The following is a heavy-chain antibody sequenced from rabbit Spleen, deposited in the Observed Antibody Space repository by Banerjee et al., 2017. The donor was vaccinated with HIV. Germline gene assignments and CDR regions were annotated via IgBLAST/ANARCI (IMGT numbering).Heavy chain of an antibody. CDR2: IAGGSSGFT. V-gene: IGHV1S40*01. J-gene: IGHJ6*01. CDR1: GFSFSSNDY. CDR3: ARDTASSFSSYGMDL. D-gene: IGHD8-1*01. Sequence: QSLEESGGDLVKPGGTLTLTCTASGFSFSSNDYICWVRQAPGKGLEWIACIAGGSSGFTYFASWAKGRFTISKTSSTTVTLQMTSLTAADTATYFCARDTASSFSSYGMDLWGPGTLVTVS.